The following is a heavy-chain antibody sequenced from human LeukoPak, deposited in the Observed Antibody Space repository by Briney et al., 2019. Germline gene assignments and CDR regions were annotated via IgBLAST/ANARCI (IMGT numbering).Heavy chain of an antibody. CDR3: AKSRSGWYEPEYYFDY. Sequence: GGSLRLSCAASGFIFDDYAMHWVRQAPGKGLEWVSGISWNSGSIGYADSVKGRFTISRDNAKNSLYLQMNSLRAEDTALYYCAKSRSGWYEPEYYFDYWGQGTLVTVSS. CDR2: ISWNSGSI. J-gene: IGHJ4*02. V-gene: IGHV3-9*01. CDR1: GFIFDDYA. D-gene: IGHD6-19*01.